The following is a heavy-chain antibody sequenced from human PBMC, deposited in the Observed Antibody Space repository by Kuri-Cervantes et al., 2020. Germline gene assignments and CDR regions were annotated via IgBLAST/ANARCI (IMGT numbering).Heavy chain of an antibody. V-gene: IGHV1-8*02. CDR1: GYTFTSYD. CDR3: ARGKGYNWNDAALDI. J-gene: IGHJ3*02. Sequence: ASVKVSCKASGYTFTSYDINWVRQATGQGLEWVGWMNPNSANTGYAQKFQGRVTMTRDTSTTTVYMELSSLRSEDTTVYYCARGKGYNWNDAALDIWGQGTMVTVSS. CDR2: MNPNSANT. D-gene: IGHD1-1*01.